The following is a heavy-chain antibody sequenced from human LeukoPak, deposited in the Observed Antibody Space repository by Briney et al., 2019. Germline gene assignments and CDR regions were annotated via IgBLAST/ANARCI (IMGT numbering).Heavy chain of an antibody. D-gene: IGHD2-21*01. CDR1: GYTFTSYG. Sequence: ASVKVSCKASGYTFTSYGISWVRQAPGQGLEWMGWISAYNGNTNYAQKLQGRVTMTTDTSTSTAYMELRSLRSDDTAVYYCARAPHGIGLWSDAFDIWGQGTMVTVSS. V-gene: IGHV1-18*01. CDR2: ISAYNGNT. CDR3: ARAPHGIGLWSDAFDI. J-gene: IGHJ3*02.